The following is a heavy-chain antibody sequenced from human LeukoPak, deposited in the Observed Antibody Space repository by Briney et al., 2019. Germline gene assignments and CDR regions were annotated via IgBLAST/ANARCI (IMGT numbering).Heavy chain of an antibody. V-gene: IGHV1-46*01. D-gene: IGHD6-19*01. Sequence: ASVKVSCKASGYSFTSNYIHWVRQAPGQGLEWMGMIYPRDGSTSYAQKFQGRVTVTRDTSTSTVHMELSGLRSEDTAVYYCARDGNSRQWLVNYYYGMDVWGQGTTVTVSS. CDR3: ARDGNSRQWLVNYYYGMDV. CDR2: IYPRDGST. CDR1: GYSFTSNY. J-gene: IGHJ6*02.